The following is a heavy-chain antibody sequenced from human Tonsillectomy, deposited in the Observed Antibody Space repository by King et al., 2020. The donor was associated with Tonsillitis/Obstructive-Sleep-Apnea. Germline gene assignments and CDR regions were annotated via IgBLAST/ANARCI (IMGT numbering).Heavy chain of an antibody. CDR2: IYYSGST. CDR1: GDSISSSSYY. CDR3: ARDKLITMVQGDAFEI. Sequence: VQLQESGPGLVKPSQTLSLICTVSGDSISSSSYYWSWIRQHPGKGLEWIGNIYYSGSTYYNPSLKRRVAISVDTSRNQLSLKLSSVTAADTAVYYCARDKLITMVQGDAFEIWGQGTMVTVSS. J-gene: IGHJ3*02. D-gene: IGHD3-10*01. V-gene: IGHV4-31*03.